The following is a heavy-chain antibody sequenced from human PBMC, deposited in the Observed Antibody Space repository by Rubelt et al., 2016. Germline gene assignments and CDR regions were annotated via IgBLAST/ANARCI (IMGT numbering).Heavy chain of an antibody. CDR3: ARYTGKGPPMVLPFDS. CDR1: GFTFSSYA. V-gene: IGHV3-23*04. D-gene: IGHD4/OR15-4a*01. CDR2: ISGSGGST. Sequence: EVQLVESGGGLVQPGGSLRLSCGASGFTFSSYAMSRVRQAPGKGLEWVSSISGSGGSTYYPDSVKGRFTISRDNSKNTLALQMNSLRAEDTAGYYCARYTGKGPPMVLPFDSWGQGTLVTVSS. J-gene: IGHJ4*02.